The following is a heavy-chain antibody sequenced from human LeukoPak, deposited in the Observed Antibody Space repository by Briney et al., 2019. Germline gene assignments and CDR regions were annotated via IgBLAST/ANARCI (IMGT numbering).Heavy chain of an antibody. J-gene: IGHJ4*02. CDR1: GFTFSSYW. V-gene: IGHV3-48*04. CDR3: ARAMPLAVAGTSELDY. CDR2: ISSSGSTI. Sequence: GGSLRLSCAASGFTFSSYWMHWVRQAPGKGLEWVSYISSSGSTIYYADSVKGRFTISRDNAKNSLYLQMNSLRAEDTAVYYCARAMPLAVAGTSELDYWGQGTLVTVSS. D-gene: IGHD6-19*01.